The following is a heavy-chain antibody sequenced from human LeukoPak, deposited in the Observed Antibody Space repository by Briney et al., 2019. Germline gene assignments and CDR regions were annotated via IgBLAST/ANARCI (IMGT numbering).Heavy chain of an antibody. D-gene: IGHD6-13*01. CDR3: ARGIAAAGPPEY. Sequence: SVKVSCQAYALAFRCYTISWVRQATGRGLGWMGRILPILGIANYAKQIQGRVTITAEKSTSTAYMELSSLRPEDTAVYYCARGIAAAGPPEYWGQGTLVTVSS. CDR2: ILPILGIA. V-gene: IGHV1-69*02. CDR1: ALAFRCYT. J-gene: IGHJ4*02.